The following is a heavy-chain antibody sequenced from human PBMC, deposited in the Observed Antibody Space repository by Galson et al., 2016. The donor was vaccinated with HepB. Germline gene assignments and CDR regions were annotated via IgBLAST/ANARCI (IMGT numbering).Heavy chain of an antibody. J-gene: IGHJ6*02. CDR1: GFSFSTYD. CDR3: ARIFFDRLTRDYYGMDV. Sequence: SLRLSCAGSGFSFSTYDMHWVRQATGKGLEWVSAIGSDGGKYYSGSVKGRFTISRDNAKNSLYLQMDSLRDGDTAVYYCARIFFDRLTRDYYGMDVRGQGTTVTVSS. D-gene: IGHD3-9*01. V-gene: IGHV3-13*04. CDR2: IGSDGGK.